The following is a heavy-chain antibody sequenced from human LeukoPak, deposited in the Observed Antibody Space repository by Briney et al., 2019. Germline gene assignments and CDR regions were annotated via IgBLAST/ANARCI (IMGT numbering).Heavy chain of an antibody. CDR3: ATTPSYYYDAFDI. Sequence: EASVKASCKAFGYTFTGYYMHWVRQAPGQGLEWMGRINPNSGGTNYAQKFQGRVTMTKDTSISTAYMELSRLRSDDTAVYYCATTPSYYYDAFDIWGQGTMVTVSP. CDR2: INPNSGGT. J-gene: IGHJ3*02. D-gene: IGHD3-10*01. CDR1: GYTFTGYY. V-gene: IGHV1-2*06.